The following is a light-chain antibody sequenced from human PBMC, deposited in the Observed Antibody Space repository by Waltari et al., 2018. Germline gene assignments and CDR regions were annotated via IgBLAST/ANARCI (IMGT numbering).Light chain of an antibody. CDR3: SSYTSSSAVYV. Sequence: QSALTQPASVSGSPGQSITISCTGTSSDVGGSNYVSWYQQHPGKAPKLIICDVSNRPSGVSKRFAGSKSGNTASLTISGLQAEDEADYYCSSYTSSSAVYVFGTGTKVTVL. V-gene: IGLV2-14*03. CDR1: SSDVGGSNY. J-gene: IGLJ1*01. CDR2: DVS.